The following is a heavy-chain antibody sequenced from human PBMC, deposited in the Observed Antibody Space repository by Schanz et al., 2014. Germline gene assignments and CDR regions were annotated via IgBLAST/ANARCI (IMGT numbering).Heavy chain of an antibody. V-gene: IGHV3-11*05. CDR3: AKVAPAAAYRDS. CDR1: GLTFSDYY. D-gene: IGHD2-2*01. J-gene: IGHJ4*02. CDR2: ISSSSSYT. Sequence: QVQLVESGGGLVKPGGSLRLSCAASGLTFSDYYMSWIRQAPGKGLEWVSYISSSSSYTNYADSVKGRFTISRDNAKNSLFLQMNSLSAEDTALYYCAKVAPAAAYRDSWGLGTLVTVSS.